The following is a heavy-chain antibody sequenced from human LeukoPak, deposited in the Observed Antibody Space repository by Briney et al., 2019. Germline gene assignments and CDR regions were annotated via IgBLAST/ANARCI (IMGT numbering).Heavy chain of an antibody. V-gene: IGHV3-7*01. CDR2: IKQDGSEK. CDR1: GFTFSNYW. D-gene: IGHD2-15*01. CDR3: ASYCSSSSCSQRGFDP. Sequence: GGSLRLSCAASGFTFSNYWMNWVRQAPGKGLEWVANIKQDGSEKYYVDSVRGRFTISRDNAKNSLYLQMNSLRAEDTGVYYCASYCSSSSCSQRGFDPWGQGTLVTVSS. J-gene: IGHJ5*02.